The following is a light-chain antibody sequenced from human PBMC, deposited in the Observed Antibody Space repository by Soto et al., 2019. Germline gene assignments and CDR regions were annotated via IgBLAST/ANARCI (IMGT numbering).Light chain of an antibody. CDR2: GAS. CDR1: QGINKY. V-gene: IGKV1-27*01. Sequence: DIQMTQSPSSLSASVGDRVTITCRASQGINKYLAWYQQKPGKIPKVLIYGASTLQSGIPPRFSGSGSGTNFTLTINNLQPEDVATYYCQKYYSAPCTFGEGTKVEIK. J-gene: IGKJ4*02. CDR3: QKYYSAPCT.